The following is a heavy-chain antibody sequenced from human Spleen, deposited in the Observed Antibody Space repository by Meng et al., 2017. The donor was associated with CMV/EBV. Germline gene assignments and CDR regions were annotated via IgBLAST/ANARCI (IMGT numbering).Heavy chain of an antibody. J-gene: IGHJ6*02. CDR1: GYTFTGHY. CDR2: INPNSGFT. CDR3: ARVVVVIPGAIHYGMDV. Sequence: ASVKVSCKASGYTFTGHYIHWVRQAPGQGLEWMGWINPNSGFTNYAQRFQGRVTITRDTSLTTTYMDVSRLTSDDTAMYYCARVVVVIPGAIHYGMDVWGQGTTVTVSS. V-gene: IGHV1-2*02. D-gene: IGHD2-2*01.